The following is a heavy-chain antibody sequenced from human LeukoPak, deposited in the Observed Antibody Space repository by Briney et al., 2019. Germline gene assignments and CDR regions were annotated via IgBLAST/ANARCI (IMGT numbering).Heavy chain of an antibody. CDR1: GYTFTDYY. CDR3: ATDRSYYGDY. CDR2: VDPEDGET. Sequence: ASVKISCKASGYTFTDYYMHWVQQAPGKGLEWMGRVDPEDGETIYAEKFQGRVTITADTSTGTAYMELSSLRSEDTAVYYCATDRSYYGDYWGQGTLVTVSS. J-gene: IGHJ4*02. V-gene: IGHV1-69-2*01. D-gene: IGHD1-26*01.